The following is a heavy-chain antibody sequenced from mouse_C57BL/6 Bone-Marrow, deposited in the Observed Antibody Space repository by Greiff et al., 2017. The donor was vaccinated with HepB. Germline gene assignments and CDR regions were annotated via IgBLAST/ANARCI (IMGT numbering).Heavy chain of an antibody. V-gene: IGHV5-17*01. J-gene: IGHJ4*01. CDR3: ATYDYEDYAMDY. Sequence: EVKVVESGGGLVKPGGSLKLSCSASGFPFSDYGMPLVRQAPEKGLEWVAYICSGSSTIYYADTVKGRFTISRDNAKNTLFLQMTSLRSEDTAMYYCATYDYEDYAMDYWGQGTSVTVSS. D-gene: IGHD2-4*01. CDR1: GFPFSDYG. CDR2: ICSGSSTI.